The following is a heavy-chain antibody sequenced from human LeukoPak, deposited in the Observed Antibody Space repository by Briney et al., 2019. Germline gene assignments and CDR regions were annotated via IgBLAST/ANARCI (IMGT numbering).Heavy chain of an antibody. Sequence: SETLSLTCTVSGDSLTSSFWAWIRQPAGKGLEWIGRIYTSGYTNYNPSLKSRGTISVDTSKNQFSLKLSSVTAADTAVYYCARMGKGWSSPFDYWGQGTLVTVSS. D-gene: IGHD3-3*01. CDR2: IYTSGYT. V-gene: IGHV4-4*07. CDR1: GDSLTSSF. CDR3: ARMGKGWSSPFDY. J-gene: IGHJ4*02.